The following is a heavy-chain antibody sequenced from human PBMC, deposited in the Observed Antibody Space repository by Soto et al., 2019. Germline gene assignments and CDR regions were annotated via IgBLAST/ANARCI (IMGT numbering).Heavy chain of an antibody. J-gene: IGHJ4*02. CDR2: IFHGGHT. CDR1: AESFSGYY. CDR3: ARPHYDSNTFYSFFDY. Sequence: SETLSLTCTVYAESFSGYYWSWIRQPPGRGLEWIGEIFHGGHTNYNPSLKSRLTISVDTSKNHFSLELTSLTAADTAVYYCARPHYDSNTFYSFFDYWDQGTLVTVS. D-gene: IGHD3-22*01. V-gene: IGHV4-34*12.